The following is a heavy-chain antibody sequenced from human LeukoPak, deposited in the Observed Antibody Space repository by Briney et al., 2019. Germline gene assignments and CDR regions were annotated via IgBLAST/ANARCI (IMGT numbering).Heavy chain of an antibody. D-gene: IGHD2-15*01. CDR2: VSSNGAKT. J-gene: IGHJ4*02. CDR1: GFTFSSYA. Sequence: GGSLRLSRAASGFTFSSYAITWVRQAPGKGLEWVSAVSSNGAKTYYADSVKGRFTISRDNYKNMVFLQMNSLRAEDTAVYYCAKQLGYCSDGSCYFPYWGREPWSPSPQ. V-gene: IGHV3-23*01. CDR3: AKQLGYCSDGSCYFPY.